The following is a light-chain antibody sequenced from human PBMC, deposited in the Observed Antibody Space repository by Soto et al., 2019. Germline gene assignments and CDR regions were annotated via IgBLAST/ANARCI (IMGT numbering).Light chain of an antibody. CDR3: PHLNIHPRT. Sequence: DIQLTQSPSFLSASVGDRVTITCRASQGIRSFLAWYQQKPGKAPKLLIYAASTLQSGVPSRFSGSGSGTEFALTISSPQSEDHITYYCPHLNIHPRTFGQGTKVEIQ. CDR1: QGIRSF. V-gene: IGKV1-9*01. CDR2: AAS. J-gene: IGKJ1*01.